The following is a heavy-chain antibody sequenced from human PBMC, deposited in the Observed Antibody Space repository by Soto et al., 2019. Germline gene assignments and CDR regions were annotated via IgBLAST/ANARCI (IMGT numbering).Heavy chain of an antibody. CDR2: IYYSGST. V-gene: IGHV4-39*01. CDR3: ARHPRYYYYYGMDV. J-gene: IGHJ6*02. Sequence: SETLSLTCTVSGGSISSSSYYWGWIRQPPGKGLEWIGSIYYSGSTYYNPSLKSRVTISVDTSKNQFSLKLSSVTAADTAVYYCARHPRYYYYYGMDVWGQGTTVTVSS. CDR1: GGSISSSSYY.